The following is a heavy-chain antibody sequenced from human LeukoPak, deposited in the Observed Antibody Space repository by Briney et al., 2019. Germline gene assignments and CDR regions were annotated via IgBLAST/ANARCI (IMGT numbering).Heavy chain of an antibody. D-gene: IGHD1-1*01. V-gene: IGHV1-69*01. Sequence: SVKVSCKASGGTFSSYAVSWVRQAPGQGLEWMGGIIPIFGTANYAQKFRGRVTITADESTSTAYMELSSLRSEDTAVYYCARVDWNDGWFDPWGQGTLVTVSS. CDR1: GGTFSSYA. J-gene: IGHJ5*02. CDR2: IIPIFGTA. CDR3: ARVDWNDGWFDP.